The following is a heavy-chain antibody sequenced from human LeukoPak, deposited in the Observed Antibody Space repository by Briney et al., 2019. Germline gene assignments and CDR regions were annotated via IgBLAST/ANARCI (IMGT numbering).Heavy chain of an antibody. CDR3: ARGSSFSWFDP. CDR1: DGSISSSSYY. J-gene: IGHJ5*02. D-gene: IGHD6-6*01. Sequence: SETLSLTCTVSDGSISSSSYYWSWVRQPPGKGLEWIGYIYYRGGTSYNPSLESRATISIDTSKNHFSLKLSSVTAADTAVYYCARGSSFSWFDPWGQGTLVTVSS. V-gene: IGHV4-61*03. CDR2: IYYRGGT.